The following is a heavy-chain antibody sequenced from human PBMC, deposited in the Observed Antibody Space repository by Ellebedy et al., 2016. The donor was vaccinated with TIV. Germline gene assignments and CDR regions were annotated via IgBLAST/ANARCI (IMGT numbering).Heavy chain of an antibody. Sequence: ASVKVSCXASGYTFTSYWIQWVRQAPGQGLEWLGAIHPRGGTSTYAQNFRGRVTVTRDTSTSTVYMDLSSLRSEDTAVYYCAREIEWGSEFDPWGQGTLVTVSS. V-gene: IGHV1-46*01. CDR3: AREIEWGSEFDP. J-gene: IGHJ5*02. CDR1: GYTFTSYW. D-gene: IGHD3-10*01. CDR2: IHPRGGTS.